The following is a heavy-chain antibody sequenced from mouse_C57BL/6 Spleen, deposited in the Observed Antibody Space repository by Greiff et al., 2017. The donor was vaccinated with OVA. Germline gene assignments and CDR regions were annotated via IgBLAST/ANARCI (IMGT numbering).Heavy chain of an antibody. CDR3: ARDGAIYYYGSSYVDY. Sequence: DVHLVESGPGLVKPSQSLSLTCSVTGYSITSGYYWNWIRQFPGNKLEWMGYISYDGSNNYNPSLKNRISITRDTSKNQFFLKLNSVTTEDTATYYCARDGAIYYYGSSYVDYWGQGTTLTVSS. D-gene: IGHD1-1*01. CDR2: ISYDGSN. CDR1: GYSITSGYY. J-gene: IGHJ2*01. V-gene: IGHV3-6*01.